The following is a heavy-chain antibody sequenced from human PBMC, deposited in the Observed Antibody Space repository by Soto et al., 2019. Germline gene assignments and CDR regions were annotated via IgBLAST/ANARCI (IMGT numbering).Heavy chain of an antibody. Sequence: EVQLVESGGGLVKPGGSLRLSCAASGFTFSSYSMNWVRQAPGKGLEWVSSISSSSSYIYYADSVKGRFTISRDNAKNSLYLQMNSLRAEDTAVYYCARDGGEYCSSTSCPVWYFDLWGRGTLVTVSS. CDR1: GFTFSSYS. V-gene: IGHV3-21*01. CDR3: ARDGGEYCSSTSCPVWYFDL. D-gene: IGHD2-2*01. J-gene: IGHJ2*01. CDR2: ISSSSSYI.